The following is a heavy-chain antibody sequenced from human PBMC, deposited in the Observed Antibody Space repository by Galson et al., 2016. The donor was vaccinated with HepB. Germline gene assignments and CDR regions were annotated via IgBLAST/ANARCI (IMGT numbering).Heavy chain of an antibody. CDR1: GFSFSDYY. V-gene: IGHV3-11*05. CDR2: ISSSGSYNT. CDR3: ARAASELDY. Sequence: SLRLSCAASGFSFSDYYMTWIRQAPGKGLEWVSYISSSGSYNTNYADSVKGRFTIFRDNAKDSLYLQMDSLRVEDTAVYYCARAASELDYWGQGTLVTVSS. J-gene: IGHJ4*02. D-gene: IGHD6-19*01.